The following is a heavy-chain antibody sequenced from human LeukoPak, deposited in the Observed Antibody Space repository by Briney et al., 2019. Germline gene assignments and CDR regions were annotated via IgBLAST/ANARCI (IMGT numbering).Heavy chain of an antibody. J-gene: IGHJ4*02. CDR1: GYTFTGYY. CDR2: INPNSGGT. CDR3: ARGRGATAFFDY. D-gene: IGHD5-12*01. V-gene: IGHV1-2*02. Sequence: GASVKVSCKTSGYTFTGYYMHWVRQAPGQGLEWMGWINPNSGGTNYAQKLQGRVTMTTDTSTSTAYMELRSLRSDDTAVYYCARGRGATAFFDYWGQGTLVTVSS.